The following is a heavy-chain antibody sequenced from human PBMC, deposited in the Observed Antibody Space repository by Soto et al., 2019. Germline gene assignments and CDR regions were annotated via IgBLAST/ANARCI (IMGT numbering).Heavy chain of an antibody. D-gene: IGHD3-22*01. J-gene: IGHJ4*02. Sequence: PSETLSLTGTVSGGSISSGDYYWSWIRQPPGKGLEWIGYIYYSGSTYYNPSLKSRVTISVDTSKNQFSLKLSSVTAADTAVYYCASSRMDYYDSWGYFDYWGQGTLVTVSS. V-gene: IGHV4-30-4*01. CDR2: IYYSGST. CDR3: ASSRMDYYDSWGYFDY. CDR1: GGSISSGDYY.